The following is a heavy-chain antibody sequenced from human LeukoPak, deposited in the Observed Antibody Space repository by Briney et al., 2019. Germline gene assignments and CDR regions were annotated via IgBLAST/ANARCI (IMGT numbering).Heavy chain of an antibody. V-gene: IGHV4-34*01. CDR3: ARHWLRRQYNWFDP. CDR2: INHSGST. J-gene: IGHJ5*02. CDR1: GGSFSGYY. D-gene: IGHD4-11*01. Sequence: SETLSLTCAVYGGSFSGYYWSWIRQPPGKGLEWIGEINHSGSTNYNPSLKSRVTISVDTSKNQFSLKLSSVTAADTAVYYCARHWLRRQYNWFDPWGQGTLVTVSS.